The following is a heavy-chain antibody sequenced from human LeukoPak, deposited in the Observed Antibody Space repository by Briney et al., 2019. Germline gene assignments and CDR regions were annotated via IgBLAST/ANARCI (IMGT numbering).Heavy chain of an antibody. CDR2: IWYDGSNK. V-gene: IGHV3-33*01. Sequence: PGGSLRLSCAASGFTFSSYGMHWVRQAPGKGLEWVAVIWYDGSNKYYADSVKGRFTISRDNSKNTLYLQMNSLRAEDTAVYYCARDREITMFRGFYRYYFAYGAREP. CDR1: GFTFSSYG. CDR3: ARDREITMFRGFYRYYFAY. J-gene: IGHJ4*02. D-gene: IGHD3-10*01.